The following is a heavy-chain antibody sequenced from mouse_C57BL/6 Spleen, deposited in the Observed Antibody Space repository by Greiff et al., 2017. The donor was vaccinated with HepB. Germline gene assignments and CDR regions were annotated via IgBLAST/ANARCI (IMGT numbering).Heavy chain of an antibody. CDR3: AKIYYGNYAYAMDY. Sequence: VQLQQSGAELARPGASVKLSCKASGYTFTSYGISWVKQRTGQGLEWIGEIYPRSGNTYYNEKFKGKATLTADKSSSTAYMELRSLTSEDSAVYFCAKIYYGNYAYAMDYWGQGTLVTVSS. J-gene: IGHJ4*01. V-gene: IGHV1-81*01. D-gene: IGHD2-1*01. CDR2: IYPRSGNT. CDR1: GYTFTSYG.